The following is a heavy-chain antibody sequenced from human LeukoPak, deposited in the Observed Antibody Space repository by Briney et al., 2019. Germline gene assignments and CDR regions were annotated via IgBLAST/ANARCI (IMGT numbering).Heavy chain of an antibody. V-gene: IGHV4-59*01. J-gene: IGHJ4*02. D-gene: IGHD6-13*01. Sequence: SETLSLTCTVSGGSISSYYWSWIRQPPGKGLEWIGYIYYSGSTNYNPSLKSRVTISVDTSKNQFSLKLSSVTAADTAVYYSARSSSPAGTCQDYWGQGTLVTVSS. CDR2: IYYSGST. CDR1: GGSISSYY. CDR3: ARSSSPAGTCQDY.